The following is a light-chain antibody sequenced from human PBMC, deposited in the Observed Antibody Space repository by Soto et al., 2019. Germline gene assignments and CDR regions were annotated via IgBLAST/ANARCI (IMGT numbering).Light chain of an antibody. Sequence: DIQVTQSPSSVSASVGDRVTITCRSSEDISTWLAWYQQKPGKAPKLLIYAASSLQSGVPSRFSGSGSGTDFTLTISSLQPEDFATYYCQHADSFPLITFGQVTRLAIK. V-gene: IGKV1-12*01. CDR3: QHADSFPLIT. J-gene: IGKJ5*01. CDR1: EDISTW. CDR2: AAS.